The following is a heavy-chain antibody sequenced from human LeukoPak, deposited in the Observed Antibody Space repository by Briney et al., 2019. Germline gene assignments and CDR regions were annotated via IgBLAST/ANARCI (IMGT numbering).Heavy chain of an antibody. Sequence: GASVKVSCKASGYTFSTNGISWVRQAPGQGLEWMGWISAYNGNTNYAQKLQGRVTMTTDTSTSTAYMELRSLRSDDTAVYYCARDRGRAPFDPWGQGTLGTVSS. V-gene: IGHV1-18*01. D-gene: IGHD3-10*01. CDR3: ARDRGRAPFDP. CDR1: GYTFSTNG. J-gene: IGHJ5*02. CDR2: ISAYNGNT.